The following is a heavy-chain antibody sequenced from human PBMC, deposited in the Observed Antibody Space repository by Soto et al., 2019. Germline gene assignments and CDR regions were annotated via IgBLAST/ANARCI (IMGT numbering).Heavy chain of an antibody. V-gene: IGHV3-7*01. J-gene: IGHJ4*02. CDR2: MNQDGSQI. CDR3: PRDRGPNPPDY. CDR1: GFTFSNYW. Sequence: PGGSLRLSCAVSGFTFSNYWMTWVRQAPGKGLEWVAYMNQDGSQIYYVDSLRGRFTISRDNAKNSLYLQMNSLRVDDTAVYYCPRDRGPNPPDYWGQGTLVTVSS.